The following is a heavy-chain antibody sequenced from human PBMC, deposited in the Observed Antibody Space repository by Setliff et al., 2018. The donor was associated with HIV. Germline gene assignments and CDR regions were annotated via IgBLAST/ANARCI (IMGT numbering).Heavy chain of an antibody. CDR1: GCLFSTYD. J-gene: IGHJ6*03. CDR3: AVKPSETVYSRFGDVFVGVARYYHYYYYMDV. V-gene: IGHV1-69*13. D-gene: IGHD3-10*01. Sequence: SVKVSCKASGCLFSTYDINWVGPAPRQGLEWMRGIITIFGTPNYAQKFQDRVTITADESTTTVYMELSSLTSEDTAVDYCAVKPSETVYSRFGDVFVGVARYYHYYYYMDVWGKGAAVTVSS. CDR2: IITIFGTP.